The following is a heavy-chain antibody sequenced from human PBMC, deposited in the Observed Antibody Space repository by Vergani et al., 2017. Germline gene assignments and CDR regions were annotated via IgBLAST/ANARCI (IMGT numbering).Heavy chain of an antibody. V-gene: IGHV1-18*01. J-gene: IGHJ3*02. Sequence: VQLVQSGAEVKKPGESLKISCQGSGYTFTSYGISWVRQAPGQGLEWMGWISAYNGNTNYAQKLQGRVTMTTDTSTSTAYMELRSLRSDDTAVYYCAAFGELLWGDAFDIWGQGTMVTVSS. CDR3: AAFGELLWGDAFDI. CDR1: GYTFTSYG. CDR2: ISAYNGNT. D-gene: IGHD3-10*01.